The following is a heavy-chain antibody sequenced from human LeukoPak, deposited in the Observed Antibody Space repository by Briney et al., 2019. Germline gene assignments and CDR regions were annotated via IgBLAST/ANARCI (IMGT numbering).Heavy chain of an antibody. D-gene: IGHD3-10*01. J-gene: IGHJ5*02. CDR3: ARATGITKVRGRSGWFDP. Sequence: PSETLSLTCAVSGGSISSGGYSWSWIRQPPGKGLEWIGYIYHSGSTYYNPSLKSRVTISVDRSKNQFSLKLSSVTAADTAVYYCARATGITKVRGRSGWFDPWGQGTLVTVSS. CDR1: GGSISSGGYS. CDR2: IYHSGST. V-gene: IGHV4-30-2*01.